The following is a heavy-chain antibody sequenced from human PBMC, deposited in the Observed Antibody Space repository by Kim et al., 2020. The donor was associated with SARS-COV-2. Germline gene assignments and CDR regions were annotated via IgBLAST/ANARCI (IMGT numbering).Heavy chain of an antibody. V-gene: IGHV1-2*06. CDR2: INPNSGGT. D-gene: IGHD6-19*01. CDR3: ARLSSGIAVAGT. J-gene: IGHJ5*02. Sequence: ASVKVSCKASGYTFTGYYMHWVRQAPGQGLEWMGRINPNSGGTNYAQKFQGRVTMTRDTSISTAYMELSRLRSDDTAVYYCARLSSGIAVAGTWGQGTLVTVSS. CDR1: GYTFTGYY.